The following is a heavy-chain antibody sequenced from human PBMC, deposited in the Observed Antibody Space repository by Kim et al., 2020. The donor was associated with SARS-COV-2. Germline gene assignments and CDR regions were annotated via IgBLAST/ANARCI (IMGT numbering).Heavy chain of an antibody. V-gene: IGHV3-30*02. D-gene: IGHD2-2*01. Sequence: GKGRFTISRDNSKNTLYLQMNSLRAEDTAVYYCAKLIVPAAPYYYYGMDVWGQGTTVTVSS. J-gene: IGHJ6*02. CDR3: AKLIVPAAPYYYYGMDV.